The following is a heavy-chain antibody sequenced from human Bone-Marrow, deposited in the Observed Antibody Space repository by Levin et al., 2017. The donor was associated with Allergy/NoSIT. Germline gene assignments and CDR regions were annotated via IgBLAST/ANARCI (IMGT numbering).Heavy chain of an antibody. D-gene: IGHD4-17*01. V-gene: IGHV3-23*01. CDR2: ISRSGDAT. CDR1: GLTLSSYA. Sequence: PGGSLRLSCAASGLTLSSYAMSWVRQAPGKGLEWVSLISRSGDATYYADSVKGRFTISRDNSKNTFFLQMNSLRVEDTAVYYCAKEDHSFGDYDYWGQGTLVTVSS. CDR3: AKEDHSFGDYDY. J-gene: IGHJ4*02.